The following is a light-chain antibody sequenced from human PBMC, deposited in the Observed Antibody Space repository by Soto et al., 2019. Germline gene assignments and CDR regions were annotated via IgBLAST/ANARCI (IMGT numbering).Light chain of an antibody. CDR2: DVS. CDR1: HGVSSS. Sequence: EIVMTQSPATLSASPGARATLSCRASHGVSSSLAWYQQTAGQAPRLLLYDVSTRATGIPARFSGSGSGTEFTLTISSLQSEDFAVYYCQQYIYWPWTFGQGTRVEI. V-gene: IGKV3-15*01. J-gene: IGKJ1*01. CDR3: QQYIYWPWT.